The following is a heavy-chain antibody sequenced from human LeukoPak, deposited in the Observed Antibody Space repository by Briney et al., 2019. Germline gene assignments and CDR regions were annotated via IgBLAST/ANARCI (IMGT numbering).Heavy chain of an antibody. J-gene: IGHJ4*02. CDR1: GFTFSSYA. D-gene: IGHD6-6*01. CDR2: ISSNGGST. CDR3: ARGPKQLVRAYYFDY. Sequence: GGSLRLSCAASGFTFSSYAMHWVRQAPGKGLEYVSAISSNGGSTYYANSVKGRFTISRDNSKNTLYLQMGSLRAEDMAVYYCARGPKQLVRAYYFDYWGQGTLVTVSS. V-gene: IGHV3-64*01.